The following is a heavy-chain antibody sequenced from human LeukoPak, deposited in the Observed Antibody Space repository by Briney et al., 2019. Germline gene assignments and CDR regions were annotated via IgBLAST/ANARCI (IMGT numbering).Heavy chain of an antibody. Sequence: GASVKVSCKASGYTFTSYYMHWVRQAPGQGLEWMGIINPSGGSTSYAQKFQGRVTMTTDTSTSTAYMELRSLRSDDTAVYYCARDYSSNGWFDPWGQGTLVTVSS. J-gene: IGHJ5*02. V-gene: IGHV1-46*01. CDR3: ARDYSSNGWFDP. D-gene: IGHD6-13*01. CDR2: INPSGGST. CDR1: GYTFTSYY.